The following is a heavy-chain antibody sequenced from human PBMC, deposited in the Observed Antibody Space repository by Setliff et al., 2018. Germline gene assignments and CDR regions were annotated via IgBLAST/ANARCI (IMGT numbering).Heavy chain of an antibody. Sequence: PSETLSLTCTVSGGSISSGPYYWNWFRQPAGKGLEWIGRLYSSGSTNYNPPLKSRVTISVDTSKNQFSLKLSSVTAADTAVYYCASTDWGWGYYFDYWGQGTLVTVSS. CDR3: ASTDWGWGYYFDY. D-gene: IGHD7-27*01. V-gene: IGHV4-61*02. J-gene: IGHJ4*02. CDR2: LYSSGST. CDR1: GGSISSGPYY.